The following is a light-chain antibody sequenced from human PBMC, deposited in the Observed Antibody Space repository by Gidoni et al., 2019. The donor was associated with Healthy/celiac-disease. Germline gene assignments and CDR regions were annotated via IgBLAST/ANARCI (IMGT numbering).Light chain of an antibody. CDR2: EFS. CDR3: SSYTSSSTLRYV. Sequence: SALSHPASLSGSLAHSFTISCPGPSSDVGGYNYLPWYQQPPGKAPKLMIYEFSNRPSGVANRFSGSKSGNTASLTISGRQAEDEADYYCSSYTSSSTLRYVFGTGTKVTVL. V-gene: IGLV2-14*01. J-gene: IGLJ1*01. CDR1: SSDVGGYNY.